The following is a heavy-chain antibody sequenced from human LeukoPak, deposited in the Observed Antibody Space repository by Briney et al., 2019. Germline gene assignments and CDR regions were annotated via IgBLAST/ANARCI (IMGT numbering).Heavy chain of an antibody. CDR3: ARDKKVTPYYFDY. Sequence: GGSLRLSCAAFGFTFSSYSVNWVRQAPGKGLEWAAYISSSSSSIYYADSLKGRFTISRDNANNSLYLQMNSLRAEDTAVYYCARDKKVTPYYFDYWGQGTLVTVSS. V-gene: IGHV3-48*04. D-gene: IGHD2-21*02. CDR2: ISSSSSSI. J-gene: IGHJ4*02. CDR1: GFTFSSYS.